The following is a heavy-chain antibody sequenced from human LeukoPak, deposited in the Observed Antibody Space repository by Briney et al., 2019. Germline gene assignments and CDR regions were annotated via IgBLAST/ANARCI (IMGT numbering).Heavy chain of an antibody. D-gene: IGHD6-13*01. J-gene: IGHJ6*03. CDR3: SRENGGIAAAGTYYYYMDV. CDR2: IIPIFGTA. V-gene: IGHV1-69*05. CDR1: GGTFSSYA. Sequence: SVKVSCKASGGTFSSYAISWVRQAPGQGLEWMGRIIPIFGTANYAQKFQGRVTITTDESTSTAYMELSSLRSEDTAGYYCSRENGGIAAAGTYYYYMDVWGKGTTVTVSS.